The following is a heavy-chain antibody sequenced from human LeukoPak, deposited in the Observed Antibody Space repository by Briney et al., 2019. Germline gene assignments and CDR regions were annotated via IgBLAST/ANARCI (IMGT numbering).Heavy chain of an antibody. CDR1: GFTFRSYS. CDR2: ISGSGGST. J-gene: IGHJ4*02. Sequence: GGTLRLSCAASGFTFRSYSMSWVRLAPGKGLEWVSAISGSGGSTYYADSVKGRFTISRDNSKNTLYLQMNSLRAEDTAVYYCAKGVALRYFDWPDWGQGTLVTVSS. V-gene: IGHV3-23*01. D-gene: IGHD3-9*01. CDR3: AKGVALRYFDWPD.